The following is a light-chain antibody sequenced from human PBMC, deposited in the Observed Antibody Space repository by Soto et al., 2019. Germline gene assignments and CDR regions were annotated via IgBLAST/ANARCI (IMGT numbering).Light chain of an antibody. V-gene: IGLV2-23*01. CDR3: CSYVGATTYV. CDR2: EGI. Sequence: QSVLTQPDSVSGSPGQSITIYCTGTSXTVGGFNVVSWYQQHPGKAPKVIIYEGIKRPSGVSNRFSGSNSGSTASLTISGLQAEDEADYYCCSYVGATTYVFGTGTKVTVL. J-gene: IGLJ1*01. CDR1: SXTVGGFNV.